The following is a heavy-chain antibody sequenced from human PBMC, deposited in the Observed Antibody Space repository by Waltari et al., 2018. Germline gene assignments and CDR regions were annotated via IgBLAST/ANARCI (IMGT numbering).Heavy chain of an antibody. D-gene: IGHD6-19*01. CDR3: ARQAPGYSSGWYNWFDP. CDR1: GYSFTSYW. Sequence: EVQLVQSGAEVKKPGESLKISCKGSGYSFTSYWIGWLRQMPGKGLEWMGIIYPGDSDTRYSPSFQGQVTISADKSISTAYLQWSSLKASDTAMYYCARQAPGYSSGWYNWFDPWGQGTLVTVSS. CDR2: IYPGDSDT. V-gene: IGHV5-51*01. J-gene: IGHJ5*02.